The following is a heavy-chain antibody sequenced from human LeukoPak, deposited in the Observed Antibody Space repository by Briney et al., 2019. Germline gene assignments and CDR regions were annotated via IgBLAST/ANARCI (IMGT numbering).Heavy chain of an antibody. D-gene: IGHD6-13*01. V-gene: IGHV3-7*01. CDR1: GFTFSNYW. J-gene: IGHJ3*02. CDR3: VRDETWNFGLSWYDGYDI. CDR2: IKQDGSEK. Sequence: TGGSLRLSCAASGFTFSNYWMSWVRQAPGKGLEWVANIKQDGSEKNYVDSVKGRFTISRGNAKNSLYLQMNSLRAEDTAVYYCVRDETWNFGLSWYDGYDIWGQGTMVTVSS.